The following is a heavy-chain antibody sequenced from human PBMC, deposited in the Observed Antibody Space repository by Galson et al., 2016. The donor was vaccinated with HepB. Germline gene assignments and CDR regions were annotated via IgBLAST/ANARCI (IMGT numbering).Heavy chain of an antibody. Sequence: SLRLSCAASGFTFSSYWMNWVRQAPGKGPEWVANIKPDGSQEHYVDSVKGRFTISRDNPKKSLYLQMNILRAEDTAVYYCARGLDATLGGGWHYGMDVWGQGTTVTVSS. CDR2: IKPDGSQE. D-gene: IGHD5-18*01. V-gene: IGHV3-7*01. CDR1: GFTFSSYW. J-gene: IGHJ6*02. CDR3: ARGLDATLGGGWHYGMDV.